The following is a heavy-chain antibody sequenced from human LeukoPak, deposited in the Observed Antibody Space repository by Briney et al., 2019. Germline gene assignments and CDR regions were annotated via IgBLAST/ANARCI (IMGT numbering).Heavy chain of an antibody. CDR1: GGSISSGSYY. CDR3: ARSPWDGYNNDY. D-gene: IGHD5-24*01. CDR2: IYTSGST. Sequence: SQTLSLTCTVSGGSISSGSYYWSWIRQPAGKGLEWIGHIYTSGSTNYNPSLKSRVTISVDTSKNQFSLKLSSVTAADTAVYYCARSPWDGYNNDYWGQGTLVTVSS. J-gene: IGHJ4*02. V-gene: IGHV4-61*09.